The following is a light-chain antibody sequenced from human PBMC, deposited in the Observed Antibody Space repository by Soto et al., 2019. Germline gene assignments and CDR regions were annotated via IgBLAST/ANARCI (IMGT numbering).Light chain of an antibody. V-gene: IGKV1-39*01. CDR1: QSLSTY. J-gene: IGKJ3*01. CDR3: QQSYSTLT. Sequence: DIHMTQSPSSLSASVGDRVTITCRASQSLSTYLNWYQQKPGKAPKLLIYAASSLQSGVPSRFSGSGSGTDFTLTISSLQPEDFATYYCQQSYSTLTFGPGTKVDIK. CDR2: AAS.